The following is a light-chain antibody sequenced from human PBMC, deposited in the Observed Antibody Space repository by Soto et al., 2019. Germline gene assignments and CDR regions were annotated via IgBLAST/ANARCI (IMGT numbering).Light chain of an antibody. Sequence: IRMTQSPSSLSASTGARVTITCRASQGISSYLAWYQQKPGKAPKLLIYAASTLQSGVPSRFSGSGSGTDFTLTISCLQSEDFATYYCQQYYSYHKTVGQGTKGDIK. J-gene: IGKJ1*01. CDR3: QQYYSYHKT. CDR1: QGISSY. CDR2: AAS. V-gene: IGKV1-8*01.